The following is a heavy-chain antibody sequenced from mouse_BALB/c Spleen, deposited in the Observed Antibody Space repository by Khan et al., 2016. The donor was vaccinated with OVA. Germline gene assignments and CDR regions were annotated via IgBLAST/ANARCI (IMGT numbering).Heavy chain of an antibody. Sequence: EVQLVESGPGLVKPSQSLSLTCTVTGYSIISDYAWNWIRQFPGNKLEWMGYISYSGSPSSTPSLKSRISITRDTSKKQFFLQLNSVTTEDTATYYCTRVTNSWVAYWGQGTLVTVSA. CDR3: TRVTNSWVAY. CDR1: GYSIISDYA. V-gene: IGHV3-2*02. CDR2: ISYSGSP. J-gene: IGHJ3*01. D-gene: IGHD2-13*01.